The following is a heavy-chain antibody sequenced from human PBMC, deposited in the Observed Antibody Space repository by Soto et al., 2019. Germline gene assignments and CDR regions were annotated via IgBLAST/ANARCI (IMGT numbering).Heavy chain of an antibody. CDR2: ISANTGDT. Sequence: QVQLAQSGAEVKKPGASVTVSCKASGYSFSTNGVSWVRQAPGQGLEWMGWISANTGDTLYAEKFEDRITLTADTPTTTAYMELRSLRPDDTATYFCATDTGDFTFGPWGHGTLITVSS. J-gene: IGHJ5*02. D-gene: IGHD3-3*01. CDR1: GYSFSTNG. V-gene: IGHV1-18*04. CDR3: ATDTGDFTFGP.